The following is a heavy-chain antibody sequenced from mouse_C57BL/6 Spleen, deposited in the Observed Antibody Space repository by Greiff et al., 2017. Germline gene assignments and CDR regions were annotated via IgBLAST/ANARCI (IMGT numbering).Heavy chain of an antibody. CDR1: GYTFTSYW. J-gene: IGHJ3*01. CDR2: IDPSDSYT. Sequence: VQLQQPGAELVMPGASVKLSCKASGYTFTSYWMHWVKQRPGQGLEWIGEIDPSDSYTNYNQKFKGKSTLPVDKSSSTAYMQLSSLTSEDSAVXYYARRSDYEGFAYWGQGTLVTGSA. D-gene: IGHD2-13*01. V-gene: IGHV1-69*01. CDR3: ARRSDYEGFAY.